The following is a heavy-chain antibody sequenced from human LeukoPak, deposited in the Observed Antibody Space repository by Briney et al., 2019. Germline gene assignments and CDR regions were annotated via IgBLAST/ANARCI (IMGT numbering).Heavy chain of an antibody. CDR2: IKQDGSDK. CDR1: GFTFSNYW. Sequence: GGSLRLSCSASGFTFSNYWMSWVRQAPGKGLEWVAHIKQDGSDKYYVDSVKGRFTISRDNAKNSLYLQMNSLRAEDTAVYYCTGLAYFFDSWGQGTLVTVSS. V-gene: IGHV3-7*01. J-gene: IGHJ4*02. CDR3: TGLAYFFDS. D-gene: IGHD3-3*02.